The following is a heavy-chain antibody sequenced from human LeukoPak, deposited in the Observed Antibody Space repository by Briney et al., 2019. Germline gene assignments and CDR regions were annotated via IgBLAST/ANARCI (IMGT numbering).Heavy chain of an antibody. CDR1: GYTFTGYY. CDR3: ARGGSGSYFSWLDP. J-gene: IGHJ5*02. CDR2: INPNSGGT. V-gene: IGHV1-2*02. D-gene: IGHD3-10*01. Sequence: ASVKVSCKASGYTFTGYYMHWERQAPEQGLEWMGWINPNSGGTNYAQKFQGRVTMTRDTSISTAYMELSRLRSDDTAVYYCARGGSGSYFSWLDPWGQGTLVTVSS.